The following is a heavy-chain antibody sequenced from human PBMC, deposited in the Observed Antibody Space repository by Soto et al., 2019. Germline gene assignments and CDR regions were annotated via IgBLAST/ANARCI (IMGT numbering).Heavy chain of an antibody. CDR2: LTDSGAST. V-gene: IGHV3-23*01. D-gene: IGHD3-22*01. CDR1: GFTFSTYA. Sequence: GESLKISCAASGFTFSTYAMSWVRQAPGKGLEWVSGLTDSGASTYYADSVKGRFTISRDNSKNTLYLQMNSLRAEDTAVYYCAKKSSGNSYFYFYYWGQGTLVTVS. CDR3: AKKSSGNSYFYFYY. J-gene: IGHJ4*02.